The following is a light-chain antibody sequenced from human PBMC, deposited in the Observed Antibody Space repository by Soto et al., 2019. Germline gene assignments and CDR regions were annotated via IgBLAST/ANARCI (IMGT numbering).Light chain of an antibody. J-gene: IGKJ1*01. CDR1: QSISSW. V-gene: IGKV1-5*01. Sequence: DIQMTQSPSTLSASVGDRVTITCRASQSISSWLAWYQQKPGKAPKLLIYDASSLESGVPSRFSGSGSGTEFTLPISSLQPDDFAADYCQQYKSYSWTFGQGTKVEIK. CDR2: DAS. CDR3: QQYKSYSWT.